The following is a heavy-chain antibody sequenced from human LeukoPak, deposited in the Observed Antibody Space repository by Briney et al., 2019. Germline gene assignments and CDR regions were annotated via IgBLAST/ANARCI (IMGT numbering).Heavy chain of an antibody. V-gene: IGHV4-34*01. Sequence: SETLSLTCAVYGGSFSGYYWSWIRQPPGKGLEWIGEINHSGSTNYNPSLKSRVTISVDTSKNQFSLKLSSVTAADTAVYYCARCGYSYGYVGSNWFDPWGQGTLVTVSS. CDR3: ARCGYSYGYVGSNWFDP. CDR2: INHSGST. CDR1: GGSFSGYY. J-gene: IGHJ5*02. D-gene: IGHD5-18*01.